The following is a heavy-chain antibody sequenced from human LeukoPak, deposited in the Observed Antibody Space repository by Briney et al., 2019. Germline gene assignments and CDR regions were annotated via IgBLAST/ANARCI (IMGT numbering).Heavy chain of an antibody. Sequence: PGGSLRLSCAASGFTFSSSAMSWVRQAPGKGLEWVSAISNNGGYTYYADSVQGRFTISRDNSKSTLCLQMNSLRAEDTAVYYCAREPRGYSYGLWGRGTLVTVSS. J-gene: IGHJ4*02. V-gene: IGHV3-23*01. CDR2: ISNNGGYT. CDR1: GFTFSSSA. CDR3: AREPRGYSYGL. D-gene: IGHD5-18*01.